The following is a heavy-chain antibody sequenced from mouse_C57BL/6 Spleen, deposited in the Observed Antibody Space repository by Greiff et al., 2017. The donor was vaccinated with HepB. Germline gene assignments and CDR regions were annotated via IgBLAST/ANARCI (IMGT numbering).Heavy chain of an antibody. CDR2: IYPGSGST. CDR3: ARSYYDYEGYYAMDY. Sequence: QVQLQQPGAELVKPGASVKMSCKASGYTFTSYWITWVKQRPGQGLEWIGDIYPGSGSTNYNEKFKSKATLTVDTSSSTAYMQLSSLTSEDSAVYYCARSYYDYEGYYAMDYWGQGTSVTVSS. J-gene: IGHJ4*01. D-gene: IGHD2-4*01. V-gene: IGHV1-55*01. CDR1: GYTFTSYW.